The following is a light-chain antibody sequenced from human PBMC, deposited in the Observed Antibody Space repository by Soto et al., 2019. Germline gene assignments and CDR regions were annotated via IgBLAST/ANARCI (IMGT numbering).Light chain of an antibody. CDR2: GAS. CDR1: QSISSSY. V-gene: IGKV3-20*01. CDR3: QQFDTSPWT. Sequence: EIVLTQSPGTLSLSPGERATLSCRASQSISSSYLAWYQKKPGQAPRLLFYGASTRATGTPDRFSGSGSGTDFTLTISRLEPEDFAVYYCQQFDTSPWTFGQGTKVEIK. J-gene: IGKJ1*01.